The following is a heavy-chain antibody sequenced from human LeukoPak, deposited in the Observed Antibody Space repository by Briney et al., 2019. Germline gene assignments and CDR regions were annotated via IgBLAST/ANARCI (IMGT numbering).Heavy chain of an antibody. D-gene: IGHD1/OR15-1a*01. CDR2: INPNSGGT. CDR3: ARDSLSGNTRRFDY. J-gene: IGHJ4*02. V-gene: IGHV1-2*06. Sequence: ASVKVSCKASGYTFTGYYMHWVRQAPGQGLEWMGRINPNSGGTNYAQKFQGRVTMTRDTSISTAYMELSRLRSDDTAVYYCARDSLSGNTRRFDYWGQGTLVTVSS. CDR1: GYTFTGYY.